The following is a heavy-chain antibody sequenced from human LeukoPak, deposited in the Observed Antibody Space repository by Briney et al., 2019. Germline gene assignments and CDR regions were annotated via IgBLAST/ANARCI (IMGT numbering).Heavy chain of an antibody. J-gene: IGHJ4*02. V-gene: IGHV3-30*02. CDR3: ARDRGRWLQSVDY. CDR2: IRYDGSNK. CDR1: GFTFSSYG. D-gene: IGHD5-24*01. Sequence: PGGSLRPSCAASGFTFSSYGMHWVRQAPGKGLEWVALIRYDGSNKYYPDSVKGRFTNSRDNSKNTLYPQMNSLRAEDTAVYYCARDRGRWLQSVDYWGQGTLVTVSS.